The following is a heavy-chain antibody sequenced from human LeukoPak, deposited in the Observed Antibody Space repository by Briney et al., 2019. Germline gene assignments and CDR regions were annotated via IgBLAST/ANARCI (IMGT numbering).Heavy chain of an antibody. CDR3: ARVPHIVVVPAAIRGWFDP. Sequence: ASVKVSCKASGYTFSSYGISWVRQAPGQGLEWMGWISAYNGNTNYAQKLQGRLTMTTDTSTSTAYMELRSLRSDDTAVYYCARVPHIVVVPAAIRGWFDPWGQGTLVTVSS. CDR1: GYTFSSYG. CDR2: ISAYNGNT. V-gene: IGHV1-18*01. J-gene: IGHJ5*02. D-gene: IGHD2-2*02.